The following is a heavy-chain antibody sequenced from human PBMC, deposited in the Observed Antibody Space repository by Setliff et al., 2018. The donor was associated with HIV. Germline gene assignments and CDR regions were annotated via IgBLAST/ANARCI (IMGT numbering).Heavy chain of an antibody. CDR1: GFTFGSYA. CDR3: AKTLPTLYPPHDYYFAMDV. CDR2: ISGSGYST. D-gene: IGHD2-15*01. Sequence: GGSLRLSCAPSGFTFGSYAMSWVRQAPGKGLEWVSVISGSGYSTVYADSLKGRYTISRDNSKNTLYLQMNSLRAEDTAVYYCAKTLPTLYPPHDYYFAMDVWGQGTTVTVSS. J-gene: IGHJ6*02. V-gene: IGHV3-23*01.